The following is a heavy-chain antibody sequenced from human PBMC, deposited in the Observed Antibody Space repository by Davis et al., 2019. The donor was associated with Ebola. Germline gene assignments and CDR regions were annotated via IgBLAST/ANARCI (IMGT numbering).Heavy chain of an antibody. V-gene: IGHV3-53*01. CDR2: MYAVGNT. D-gene: IGHD1-14*01. CDR1: GFSVSANY. Sequence: GGSLRLSCAASGFSVSANYMIWVRQAPGKGLEWVSLMYAVGNTFYADSVKGRFTISRDNAKNSLYLQMNSLRAEDTAVYYCARDPELSYYYGMDVWGKGTTVTVSS. J-gene: IGHJ6*04. CDR3: ARDPELSYYYGMDV.